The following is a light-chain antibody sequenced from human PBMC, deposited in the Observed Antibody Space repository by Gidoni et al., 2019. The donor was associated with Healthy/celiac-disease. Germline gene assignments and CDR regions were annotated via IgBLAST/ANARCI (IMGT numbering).Light chain of an antibody. CDR1: SSDVGGYNY. V-gene: IGLV2-14*01. CDR3: SSYSSSSTLGVV. CDR2: EVS. J-gene: IGLJ2*01. Sequence: QSALTQPSSVSGSPVQSLPISCTGTSSDVGGYNYVSWYQQNPGKALKLMIYEVSNRPAGVSNRCSGSKSGNTASLTISGLQAEDEADYYCSSYSSSSTLGVVFGGGTKLTVL.